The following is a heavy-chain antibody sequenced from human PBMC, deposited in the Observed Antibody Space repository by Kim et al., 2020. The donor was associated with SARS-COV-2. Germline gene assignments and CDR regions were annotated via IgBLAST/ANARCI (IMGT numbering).Heavy chain of an antibody. D-gene: IGHD5-12*01. CDR3: ATGVDIVATWLAFDI. Sequence: PSLKKRVTIAVDTSKNQFSLKLCSVTAADTAVDYCATGVDIVATWLAFDIWGQGTMVTVSS. V-gene: IGHV4-39*01. J-gene: IGHJ3*02.